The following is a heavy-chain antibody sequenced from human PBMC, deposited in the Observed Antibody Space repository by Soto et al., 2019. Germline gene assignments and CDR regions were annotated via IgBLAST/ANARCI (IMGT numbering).Heavy chain of an antibody. CDR2: INHSGST. V-gene: IGHV4-34*01. D-gene: IGHD3-3*01. CDR3: ARGARRAVLRFLEWLLHDAFDI. J-gene: IGHJ3*02. Sequence: PSETLSLTCAVYGGSFSGYCWSWIRQPPGKGLEWIGEINHSGSTNYNPSLKSRVTISVDTSKNQFSLKLSSVTAADTAVYYCARGARRAVLRFLEWLLHDAFDIWGQGTMVTVS. CDR1: GGSFSGYC.